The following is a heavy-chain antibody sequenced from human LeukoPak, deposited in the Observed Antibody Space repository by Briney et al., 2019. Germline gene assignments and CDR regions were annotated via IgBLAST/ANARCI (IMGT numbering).Heavy chain of an antibody. CDR1: GFTFSSYA. J-gene: IGHJ6*02. CDR3: AKAVHYDFWSGYYYGMAV. D-gene: IGHD3-3*01. Sequence: GGSLRLSCAASGFTFSSYAMSWVRQAPGKGLEWVSAISGSGGSTYYADSVKGRFTISRDNSKNTLYLQMNSLRAEDTAVYYCAKAVHYDFWSGYYYGMAVWGQGTTVTVSS. V-gene: IGHV3-23*01. CDR2: ISGSGGST.